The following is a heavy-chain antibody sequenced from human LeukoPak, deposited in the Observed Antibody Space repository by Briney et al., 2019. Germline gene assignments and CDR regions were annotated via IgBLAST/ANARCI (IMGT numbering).Heavy chain of an antibody. CDR1: GITLSNYG. CDR3: AKRGVVIRVILVGFHKEAYYFAS. J-gene: IGHJ4*02. CDR2: ISGSGGTT. Sequence: GGSLRLSCAGSGITLSNYGMSWVRQAPGKGLEWVAGISGSGGTTNYADSVKGRFTISRENPKNTLYLQMNSLRAEDTAVSFCAKRGVVIRVILVGFHKEAYYFASWGQGVLVTVSS. D-gene: IGHD3-22*01. V-gene: IGHV3-23*01.